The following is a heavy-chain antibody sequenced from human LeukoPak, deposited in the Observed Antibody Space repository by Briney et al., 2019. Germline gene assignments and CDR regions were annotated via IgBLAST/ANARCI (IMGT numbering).Heavy chain of an antibody. CDR3: ARMDSRGGAFPNHMIFDY. Sequence: GRSLRLSCAASGFTFSSYAMHWVPQAPGKGLEWVAVISYDGSNKYYADSVKGRFTISRDNSKNTLYLQMNSLRAQDTAVYYCARMDSRGGAFPNHMIFDYWGQGTLVTVSS. V-gene: IGHV3-30*04. CDR1: GFTFSSYA. J-gene: IGHJ4*02. CDR2: ISYDGSNK. D-gene: IGHD2-21*01.